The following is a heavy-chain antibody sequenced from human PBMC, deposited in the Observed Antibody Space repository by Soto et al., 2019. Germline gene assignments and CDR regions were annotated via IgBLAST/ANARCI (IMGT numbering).Heavy chain of an antibody. D-gene: IGHD6-13*01. Sequence: GGSLRLSCAASGFTFSSYAMSWVRQAPGKGLEWVSAISGSGGSTYYADSMKGRFTISRDNSKNTLYLQMNSLRAEDTAVYYCANWDSSTGWFDPWGQGTLVTVSS. V-gene: IGHV3-23*01. CDR1: GFTFSSYA. J-gene: IGHJ5*02. CDR2: ISGSGGST. CDR3: ANWDSSTGWFDP.